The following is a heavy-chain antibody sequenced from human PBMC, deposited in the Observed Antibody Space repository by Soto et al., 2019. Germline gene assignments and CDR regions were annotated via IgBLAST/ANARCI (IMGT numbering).Heavy chain of an antibody. Sequence: GGSLRLSCAASGFTFSSYAMHWVRQAPGKGLEWVAVISYDGSNKYYADSVKGRFTISRDNSKNTLYLQMNSLRAEDTAVYYCARDRAYSSSWAKIYYYYGMDVWGQGTTVTVSS. D-gene: IGHD6-13*01. CDR3: ARDRAYSSSWAKIYYYYGMDV. J-gene: IGHJ6*02. V-gene: IGHV3-30-3*01. CDR2: ISYDGSNK. CDR1: GFTFSSYA.